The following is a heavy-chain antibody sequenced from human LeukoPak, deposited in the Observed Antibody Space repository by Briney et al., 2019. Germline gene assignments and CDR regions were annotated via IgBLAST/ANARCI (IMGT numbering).Heavy chain of an antibody. CDR3: ANFDGSGSYDY. J-gene: IGHJ4*02. CDR2: ISYDGSNK. Sequence: GGSLRLSCAASGFTVSSNYMSWVRQAPGKGLEWVAVISYDGSNKYYADSVKGRFTISRDNSKNTLYLQMNSLRAEDTAVYYCANFDGSGSYDYWGQGTLVTVSS. V-gene: IGHV3-30*18. D-gene: IGHD3-10*01. CDR1: GFTVSSNY.